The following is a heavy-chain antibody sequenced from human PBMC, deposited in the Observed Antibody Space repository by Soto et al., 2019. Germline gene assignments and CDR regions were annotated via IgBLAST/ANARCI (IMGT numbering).Heavy chain of an antibody. Sequence: GGSLRLSCAASGFTFSSYWMHWVRQAPGKGLVWVSRINGDGSSTNYADSVKGRFTISRDNAKNTLYLQMNSLTAEDTAVYYCASPLGLIHPSLLDYWAQGTLVTVSS. CDR3: ASPLGLIHPSLLDY. V-gene: IGHV3-74*01. CDR1: GFTFSSYW. CDR2: INGDGSST. D-gene: IGHD5-18*01. J-gene: IGHJ4*02.